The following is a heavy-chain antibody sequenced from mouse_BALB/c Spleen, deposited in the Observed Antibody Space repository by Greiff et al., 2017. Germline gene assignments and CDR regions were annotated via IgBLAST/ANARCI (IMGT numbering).Heavy chain of an antibody. CDR3: ASGPDAWFAY. CDR2: IDPENGNT. CDR1: GFNIKDYY. V-gene: IGHV14-1*02. D-gene: IGHD2-3*01. J-gene: IGHJ3*01. Sequence: QLQESGAELVRPGALVKLSCKASGFNIKDYYMHWVKQRPEQGLEWIGWIDPENGNTIYDPKFQGKASITADTSSNTAYLQLSSLTSEDTAVYYCASGPDAWFAYWGQGTLVTVSA.